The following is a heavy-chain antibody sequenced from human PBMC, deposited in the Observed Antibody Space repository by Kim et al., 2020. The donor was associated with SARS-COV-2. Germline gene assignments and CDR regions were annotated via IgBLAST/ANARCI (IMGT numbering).Heavy chain of an antibody. D-gene: IGHD6-19*01. CDR1: GFTFSSYS. CDR2: ISSSSSTI. J-gene: IGHJ4*02. V-gene: IGHV3-48*04. Sequence: GGSLRLSCAASGFTFSSYSMNWVRQAPGKGLEWVSYISSSSSTIYYADSVKGRFTISRDNAKNSLYLQMNSLRAEDTTVYYCARVWGIAVAGNDYWGQGTLVTVSS. CDR3: ARVWGIAVAGNDY.